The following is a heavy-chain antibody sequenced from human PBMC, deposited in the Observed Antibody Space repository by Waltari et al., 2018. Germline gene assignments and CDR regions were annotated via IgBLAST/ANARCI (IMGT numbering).Heavy chain of an antibody. D-gene: IGHD6-13*01. V-gene: IGHV4-59*01. Sequence: QVQLQESGPGLVKHSETLSLTCTVSGGSISSYYWSWIRQPPGKGLEWIGYIYYSGSTNDNPSLKSRVTISVDTSKNQFSLKLSSVTAADTAVYYCARNIAAAFDYWGQGTLVTVSS. J-gene: IGHJ4*02. CDR3: ARNIAAAFDY. CDR2: IYYSGST. CDR1: GGSISSYY.